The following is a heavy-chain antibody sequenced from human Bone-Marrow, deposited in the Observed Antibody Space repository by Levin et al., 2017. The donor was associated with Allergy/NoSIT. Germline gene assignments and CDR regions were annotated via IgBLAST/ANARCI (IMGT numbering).Heavy chain of an antibody. CDR1: GFTFRTHD. V-gene: IGHV3-13*01. CDR2: IGTAGDT. D-gene: IGHD5-18*01. CDR3: ARYNYEYNALDI. J-gene: IGHJ3*02. Sequence: GASVKVSCAASGFTFRTHDMHWVRQGTGKGLEWVSTIGTAGDTYYPDSVRGRFTISRENAKNSLYLQMNGLSAGDTAVYYCARYNYEYNALDIWGQGTMVTVSS.